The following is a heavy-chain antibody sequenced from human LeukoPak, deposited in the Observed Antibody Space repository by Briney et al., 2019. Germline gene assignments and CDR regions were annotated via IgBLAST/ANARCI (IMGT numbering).Heavy chain of an antibody. CDR3: ARGPFPGLRSPSHYYYYYMDV. D-gene: IGHD5-12*01. V-gene: IGHV1-69*05. Sequence: ASVKVSCKASGGTFSSYAISWVRQAPGQGLEWVGGIIPIFGTANYAQKFQGRVTITTDESTSTAYMELSSLRSEDTAVYYCARGPFPGLRSPSHYYYYYMDVWGKGTTVNVSS. CDR1: GGTFSSYA. CDR2: IIPIFGTA. J-gene: IGHJ6*03.